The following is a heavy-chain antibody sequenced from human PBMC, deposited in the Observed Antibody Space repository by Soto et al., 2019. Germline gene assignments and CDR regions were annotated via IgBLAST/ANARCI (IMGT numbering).Heavy chain of an antibody. J-gene: IGHJ4*02. Sequence: LRLSCAASGFTFSSYAMSWVRQAPGRGLEWVSAISGSGGSTYYADSVKGRLTISRDNSKNTLYLQMNSLRAEDTAVYYCAKDRVRYYYDSSGYDFDYWGKGTLVTVSS. D-gene: IGHD3-22*01. CDR2: ISGSGGST. CDR3: AKDRVRYYYDSSGYDFDY. CDR1: GFTFSSYA. V-gene: IGHV3-23*01.